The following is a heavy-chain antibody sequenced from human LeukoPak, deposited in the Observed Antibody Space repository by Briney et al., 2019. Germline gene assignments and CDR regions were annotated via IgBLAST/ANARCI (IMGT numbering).Heavy chain of an antibody. CDR2: IYHSGST. Sequence: SETLSLTCTVSGGSISSYWWSWVRQPPGKGLEWIGEIYHSGSTNYKPSLKSRVTISVDKSKNQFSLKLSSVTAADTAVYYCARYRAFDIWGQGTMVTVSS. CDR3: ARYRAFDI. CDR1: GGSISSYW. V-gene: IGHV4-4*02. J-gene: IGHJ3*02.